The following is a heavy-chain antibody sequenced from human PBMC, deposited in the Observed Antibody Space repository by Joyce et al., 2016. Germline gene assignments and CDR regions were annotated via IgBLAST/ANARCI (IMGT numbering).Heavy chain of an antibody. J-gene: IGHJ3*02. CDR3: ATLEDIVVIPSVHVFDI. CDR2: INLYSAHT. CDR1: SFASFNFG. D-gene: IGHD2-2*01. V-gene: IGHV1-18*01. Sequence: QVHLVQSGNEIKKPGASVKISCEASSFASFNFGLSWVRQAPGQGLEWMGWINLYSAHTNYARRWQGRVTMTTDTSTKTAYLHLRNVTSEDTAVYFCATLEDIVVIPSVHVFDIWGQGTMVTVSS.